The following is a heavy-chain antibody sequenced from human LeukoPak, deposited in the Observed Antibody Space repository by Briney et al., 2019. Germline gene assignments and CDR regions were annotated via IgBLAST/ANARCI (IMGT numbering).Heavy chain of an antibody. Sequence: SETLSLTCTVSGDSISTSYWSWIRQPAGKGLEWIGRIYNTGSTNYNPSLKSRVTMSVDTSANQFSLKLSSLTAADTAAYYCARNSSGSGRIDYWGQGTLVTVSS. CDR1: GDSISTSY. CDR2: IYNTGST. CDR3: ARNSSGSGRIDY. D-gene: IGHD3-10*01. V-gene: IGHV4-4*07. J-gene: IGHJ4*02.